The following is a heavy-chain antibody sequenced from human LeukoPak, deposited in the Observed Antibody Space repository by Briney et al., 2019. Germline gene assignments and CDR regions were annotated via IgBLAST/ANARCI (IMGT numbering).Heavy chain of an antibody. CDR1: GGTFSSYA. CDR2: IIPIFGTA. CDR3: AGRDRGGYGSGNYVY. J-gene: IGHJ4*02. D-gene: IGHD3-10*01. V-gene: IGHV1-69*13. Sequence: ASVKVSCKASGGTFSSYAISWVRQAPGQGLEWMGGIIPIFGTANYAQKFQGRVTITADESTSTAYMELSSLRSEDTAVYYCAGRDRGGYGSGNYVYWGQGTLVTVSS.